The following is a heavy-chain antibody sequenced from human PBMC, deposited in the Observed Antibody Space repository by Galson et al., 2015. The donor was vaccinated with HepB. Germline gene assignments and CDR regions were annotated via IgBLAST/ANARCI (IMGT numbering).Heavy chain of an antibody. J-gene: IGHJ3*02. CDR3: ARLLTGEYSSGLGAFDI. V-gene: IGHV1-69*13. Sequence: SVKVSCKASGGTFSSYAISWVRQAPGQGLEWMGGIIPIFGTANYAQKFQGRVTITADESTSTAYMELSSLRSEDTAVYYCARLLTGEYSSGLGAFDIWGQGTMVTVSS. CDR2: IIPIFGTA. CDR1: GGTFSSYA. D-gene: IGHD6-25*01.